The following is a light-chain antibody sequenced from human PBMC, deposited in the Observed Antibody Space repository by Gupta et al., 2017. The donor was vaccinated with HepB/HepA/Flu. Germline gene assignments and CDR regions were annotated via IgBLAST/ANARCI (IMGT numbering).Light chain of an antibody. CDR3: QQNNSQGT. CDR1: QSISTW. Sequence: DIQMTQSPSILSASVGDRVTITCRASQSISTWLDWYQQKAGKAPKLLVYKASRGESGVPSRFSGTGSGTEFTLTSISRQPDDFATYYCQQNNSQGTFGQGTKVEIK. J-gene: IGKJ1*01. CDR2: KAS. V-gene: IGKV1-5*03.